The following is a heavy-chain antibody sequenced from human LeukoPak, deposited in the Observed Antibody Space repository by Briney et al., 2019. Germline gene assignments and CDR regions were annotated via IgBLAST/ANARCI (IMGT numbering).Heavy chain of an antibody. CDR3: ARVAPEPSGSYFIDY. D-gene: IGHD1-26*01. CDR1: GGSISSYY. V-gene: IGHV4-59*01. CDR2: IYYSGST. Sequence: SETLSLTCTVSGGSISSYYWSWIRQPPGKGLKWIGYIYYSGSTNYNPSLKSRVTISVDTSKNQFSLKLSSVTAADTAVYYCARVAPEPSGSYFIDYWGQGTLVTVSS. J-gene: IGHJ4*02.